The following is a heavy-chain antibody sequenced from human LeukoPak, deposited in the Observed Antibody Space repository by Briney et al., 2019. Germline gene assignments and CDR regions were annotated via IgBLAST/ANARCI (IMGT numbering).Heavy chain of an antibody. CDR3: ARQAAGVVY. V-gene: IGHV3-64*01. CDR1: GFTFSTYA. J-gene: IGHJ4*02. D-gene: IGHD6-13*01. CDR2: ITSNGGST. Sequence: GGSLRLSCAASGFTFSTYAMHWDRQAPGKGLQYVSGITSNGGSTYYANSVKGRFTISRDNSKNTLYLQMGSLRADDMAVYYCARQAAGVVYWGQGTLVTVSS.